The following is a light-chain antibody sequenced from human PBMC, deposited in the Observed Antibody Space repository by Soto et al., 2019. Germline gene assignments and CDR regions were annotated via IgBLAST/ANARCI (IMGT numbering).Light chain of an antibody. CDR1: QSVSSY. J-gene: IGKJ4*01. CDR3: QQRSNWQRAT. Sequence: EIVVTQSPATLSLSPGERATLSCRASQSVSSYLAWYQQKPGQAPRLLIYDASNMATGIPARFSGSGSGTEFTLTIISLEPEDFAVYYCQQRSNWQRATFGGGTKVDIK. CDR2: DAS. V-gene: IGKV3D-11*02.